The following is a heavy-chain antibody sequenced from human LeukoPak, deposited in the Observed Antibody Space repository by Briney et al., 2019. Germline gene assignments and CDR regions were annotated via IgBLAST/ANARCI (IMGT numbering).Heavy chain of an antibody. Sequence: PGGSLRLSCAASGFTFSSYEMNGVRQAPGKGVEGVSVIYSGGSTYYADSVKGRFTIPRHNSKNTLYLQMNSLRAEDTAVYYCARGGWGSGSYYGAFDIWGQGTMVTVSS. CDR2: IYSGGST. D-gene: IGHD3-10*01. CDR1: GFTFSSYE. V-gene: IGHV3-53*04. CDR3: ARGGWGSGSYYGAFDI. J-gene: IGHJ3*02.